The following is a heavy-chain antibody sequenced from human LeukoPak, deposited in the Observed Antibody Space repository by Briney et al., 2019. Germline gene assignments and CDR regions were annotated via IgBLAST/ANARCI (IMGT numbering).Heavy chain of an antibody. V-gene: IGHV3-48*02. CDR1: RFSFSIYW. J-gene: IGHJ3*02. CDR3: ARKRNDAFDI. Sequence: GGSLRLSCAASRFSFSIYWMNWVRQAPGKGLECVSYISGSSSTIYYADSVKGRFTISRDNAKNSLYLQMNSLRDEDTAVYYCARKRNDAFDIWGQGTMVTVSS. CDR2: ISGSSSTI.